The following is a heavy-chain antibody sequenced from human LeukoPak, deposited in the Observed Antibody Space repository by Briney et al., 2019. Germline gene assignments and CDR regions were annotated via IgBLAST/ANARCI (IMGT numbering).Heavy chain of an antibody. J-gene: IGHJ6*02. CDR2: ISAYNGNT. CDR3: ARVWGNVVVTYYGMDV. CDR1: GYTFTAYY. V-gene: IGHV1-18*04. Sequence: ASVKVSCKASGYTFTAYYIHWVRQAPGQGLEWMGWISAYNGNTNYAQKFQGRVTMTTDTSTSTAYMELRSLRSDDTAVYYCARVWGNVVVTYYGMDVWGQGTTVTVSS. D-gene: IGHD2-15*01.